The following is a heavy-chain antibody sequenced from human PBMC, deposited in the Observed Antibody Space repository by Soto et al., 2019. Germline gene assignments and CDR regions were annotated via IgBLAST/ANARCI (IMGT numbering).Heavy chain of an antibody. V-gene: IGHV4-31*03. J-gene: IGHJ5*02. Sequence: QVQLQESGTGLVKPSQTLSLTCTVSGGSISSGGYYWGWIRQHPGKGLEWIGYTYYSGSTYHNPSLKRRGTISVDTSNSQFSLKLSTVTASDKAVYYCAKCLTRKYRFDRWGQRTLVTV. CDR2: TYYSGST. CDR3: AKCLTRKYRFDR. D-gene: IGHD2-2*01. CDR1: GGSISSGGYY.